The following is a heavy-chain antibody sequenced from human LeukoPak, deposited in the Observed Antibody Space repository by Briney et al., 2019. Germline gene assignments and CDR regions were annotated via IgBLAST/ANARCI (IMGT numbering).Heavy chain of an antibody. J-gene: IGHJ3*02. CDR2: IYFSGST. CDR3: ASVLWPADAFDI. D-gene: IGHD2/OR15-2a*01. CDR1: GGSISSGSYY. V-gene: IGHV4-61*02. Sequence: PSQTLSLTCTVSGGSISSGSYYWSWIRQPAGKGLEWIGRIYFSGSTNYNPSLKSRVTISVDTSKNQFSLKLSSVIAADTAVYYCASVLWPADAFDIWGQGTMVTVSS.